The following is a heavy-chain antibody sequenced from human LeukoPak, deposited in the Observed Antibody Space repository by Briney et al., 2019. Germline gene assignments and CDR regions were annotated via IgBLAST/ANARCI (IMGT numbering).Heavy chain of an antibody. CDR3: AREKEDSYYYYYMDV. J-gene: IGHJ6*03. CDR1: GGSISSGGYS. Sequence: SETLSLTCAVSGGSISSGGYSWSWIRQPPGKGLEWIGYIYHSGSTYYNPSLKSRVTISADRSKNQFSLKLSSVTAADTAVYYCAREKEDSYYYYYMDVWGKGTTVTVSS. CDR2: IYHSGST. V-gene: IGHV4-30-2*01.